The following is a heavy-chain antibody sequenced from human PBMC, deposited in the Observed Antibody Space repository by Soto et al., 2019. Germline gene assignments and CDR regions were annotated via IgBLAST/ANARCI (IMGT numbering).Heavy chain of an antibody. CDR1: GFTFTSSA. CDR3: AAEARVVPAAGGYYGRDV. J-gene: IGHJ6*02. Sequence: QMQLVQSGPEVKKPGTSVKVSCKASGFTFTSSAMQRVRQARGQRLEWIGWIVVGSGNTNSAQKFQERVTITRDMSTSTAYMELRSLRSEDTAVYYCAAEARVVPAAGGYYGRDVWGQGTTVTVSS. V-gene: IGHV1-58*02. CDR2: IVVGSGNT. D-gene: IGHD2-2*01.